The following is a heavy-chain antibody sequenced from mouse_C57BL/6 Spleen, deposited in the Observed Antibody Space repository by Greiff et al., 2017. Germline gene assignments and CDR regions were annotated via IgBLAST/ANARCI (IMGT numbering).Heavy chain of an antibody. CDR2: IRSKSNNYAT. CDR1: GFSFNTYA. Sequence: EVKVVESGGGLVQPKGSLKLSCAASGFSFNTYAMTWVRQAPGKGLEWVARIRSKSNNYATYYADSVKDRFTISRDDSESMLYLQMNNLKTEDTAMYYCVRDYGSSFDYWGQGTTLTVSS. J-gene: IGHJ2*01. V-gene: IGHV10-1*01. CDR3: VRDYGSSFDY. D-gene: IGHD1-1*01.